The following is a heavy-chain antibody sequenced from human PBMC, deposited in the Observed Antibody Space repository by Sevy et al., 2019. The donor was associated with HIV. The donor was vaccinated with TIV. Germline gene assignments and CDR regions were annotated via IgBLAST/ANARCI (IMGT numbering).Heavy chain of an antibody. CDR2: IKQDGNET. Sequence: GGSLRLSCAASGFRFSGYWMNWVRQAPGKGLEWVANIKQDGNETYYVDSVKGRFTISRDNAKKLLYIQMNSLRVEDTAVYYCAGDPEWGSSWLEVAFDIWGQGTMVTVSS. J-gene: IGHJ3*02. CDR3: AGDPEWGSSWLEVAFDI. V-gene: IGHV3-7*01. D-gene: IGHD6-13*01. CDR1: GFRFSGYW.